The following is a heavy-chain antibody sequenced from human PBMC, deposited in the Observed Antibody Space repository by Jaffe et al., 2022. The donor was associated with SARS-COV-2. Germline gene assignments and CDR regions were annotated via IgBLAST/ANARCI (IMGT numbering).Heavy chain of an antibody. D-gene: IGHD2-2*01. CDR1: GGSISSGDYY. CDR2: IYYSGST. Sequence: QVQLQESGPGLVKPSQTLSLTCTVSGGSISSGDYYWSWIRQPPGKGLEWIGYIYYSGSTYYNPSLKSRVTISVDTSKNQFSLKLSSVTAADTAVYYCARGELDRRCSSTSCLVGHWFDPWGQGTLVTVSS. V-gene: IGHV4-30-4*01. CDR3: ARGELDRRCSSTSCLVGHWFDP. J-gene: IGHJ5*02.